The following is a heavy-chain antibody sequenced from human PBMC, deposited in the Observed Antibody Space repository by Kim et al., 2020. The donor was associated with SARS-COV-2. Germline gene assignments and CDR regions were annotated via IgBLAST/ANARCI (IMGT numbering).Heavy chain of an antibody. D-gene: IGHD3-10*01. Sequence: SVKVSCKASGGTFSSYAISWVRQAPGQGLEWMGGIIPIFGTANYAQKFQGRVTITADESTSTAYMELSSLRSEDTAVYYCARDQSGNMVHYGIDVWGQGTTVTVSS. V-gene: IGHV1-69*13. CDR3: ARDQSGNMVHYGIDV. CDR1: GGTFSSYA. J-gene: IGHJ6*02. CDR2: IIPIFGTA.